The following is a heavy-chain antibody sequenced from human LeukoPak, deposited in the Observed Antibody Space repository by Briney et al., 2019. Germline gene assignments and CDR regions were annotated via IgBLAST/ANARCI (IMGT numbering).Heavy chain of an antibody. J-gene: IGHJ4*02. CDR2: INPSVGSA. V-gene: IGHV1-46*01. Sequence: ASVKVSCKASGYTFTRYYMHWVRQAPGQGLEWMGIINPSVGSASYSQKFQGRVTMTRDTSTSTVYMELSSLRSEDTAVYYCARDGIAVAARVHFDYWGQGTLVTVSS. CDR1: GYTFTRYY. CDR3: ARDGIAVAARVHFDY. D-gene: IGHD6-19*01.